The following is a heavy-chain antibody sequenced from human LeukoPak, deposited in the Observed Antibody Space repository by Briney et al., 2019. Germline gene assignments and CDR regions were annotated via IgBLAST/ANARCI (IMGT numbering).Heavy chain of an antibody. J-gene: IGHJ6*02. D-gene: IGHD6-13*01. V-gene: IGHV1-58*01. Sequence: ASVKVSCKASGFTFTSSAVQWVRQARGQRLEWIGWIVVGSGNTNYAQKFQERVTITRDMSTSTAYMELSSLRAEDTAVYYCAKDRRSSSWYGYYYYYGMDVWGQGTTVTVSS. CDR3: AKDRRSSSWYGYYYYYGMDV. CDR1: GFTFTSSA. CDR2: IVVGSGNT.